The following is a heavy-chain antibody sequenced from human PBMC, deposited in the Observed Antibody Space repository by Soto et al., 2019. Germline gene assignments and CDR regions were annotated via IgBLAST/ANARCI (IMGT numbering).Heavy chain of an antibody. CDR1: GFTFSSYW. CDR3: AGEYSSSWYETHDAFDI. CDR2: IKQDGSEK. Sequence: GGSLRLSCAASGFTFSSYWMSWVRQAPGKGLEWVANIKQDGSEKYYVDSVKGRFTISRDNAKNALYLQMNSLRAEDTAVYYCAGEYSSSWYETHDAFDIWGQGTMVTVSS. V-gene: IGHV3-7*01. J-gene: IGHJ3*02. D-gene: IGHD6-13*01.